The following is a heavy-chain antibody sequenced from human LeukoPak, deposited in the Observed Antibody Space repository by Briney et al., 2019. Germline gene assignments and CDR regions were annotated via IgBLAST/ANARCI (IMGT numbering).Heavy chain of an antibody. CDR3: AREGPAAPRGGFDY. CDR2: IIPIFGTA. J-gene: IGHJ4*02. Sequence: SVKVSCNASGGTFSSYAISWVRQAPGQGLEWMGGIIPIFGTANYAQKFQGRVTITADESTSTAYMELSSLRSEDTAVYYCAREGPAAPRGGFDYWGQGTLVTVSS. D-gene: IGHD2-2*01. CDR1: GGTFSSYA. V-gene: IGHV1-69*13.